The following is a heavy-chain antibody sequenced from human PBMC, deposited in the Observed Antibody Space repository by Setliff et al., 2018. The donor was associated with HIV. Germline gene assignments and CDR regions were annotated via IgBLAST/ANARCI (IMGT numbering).Heavy chain of an antibody. J-gene: IGHJ3*02. D-gene: IGHD3-10*01. V-gene: IGHV1-69*10. Sequence: AASVKVSCKASGGTSSTHAMNWVQQAPGQGLEWMGQIISILDITTYAQQLQGRVTITADESTSTFYMELSSLRSADTAVYYCAGPRGGEAFDIWGQGTKVTVSS. CDR1: GGTSSTHA. CDR2: IISILDIT. CDR3: AGPRGGEAFDI.